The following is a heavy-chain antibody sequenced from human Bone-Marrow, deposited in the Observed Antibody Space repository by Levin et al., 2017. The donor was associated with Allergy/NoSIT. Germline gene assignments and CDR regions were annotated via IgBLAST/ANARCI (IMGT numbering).Heavy chain of an antibody. CDR2: INHSGST. V-gene: IGHV4-34*01. CDR3: ARAGGQLGLGHFDY. Sequence: KTSETLSLTCAVYGGSFSGYYWSWIRQPPGKGLEWIGEINHSGSTNYNPSLKSRVTISVDTSKNQFSLKLSSVTAADTAVYYCARAGGQLGLGHFDYWGQGTLVTVSS. D-gene: IGHD2-2*01. CDR1: GGSFSGYY. J-gene: IGHJ4*02.